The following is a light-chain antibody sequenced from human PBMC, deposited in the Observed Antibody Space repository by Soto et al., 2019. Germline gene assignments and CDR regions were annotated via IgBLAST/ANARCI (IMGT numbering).Light chain of an antibody. J-gene: IGKJ4*01. V-gene: IGKV3-20*01. Sequence: EIVLTQSPGTPSLSPGERATLSCRASQSVSSSYLAWYQQKPGQAPRLLIYGASSRATGIPDRFSGSGSGTDFTLTISRLEPEDFAVYYRQQYGSSPLTFGGGTKVDI. CDR3: QQYGSSPLT. CDR2: GAS. CDR1: QSVSSSY.